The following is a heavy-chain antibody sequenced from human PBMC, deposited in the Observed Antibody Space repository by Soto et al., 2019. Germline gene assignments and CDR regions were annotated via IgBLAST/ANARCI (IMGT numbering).Heavy chain of an antibody. D-gene: IGHD6-6*01. CDR1: GYSIRSGYY. Sequence: TLSLTCAVSGYSIRSGYYWGWIRQAPGKGLEWIGSIYHSGDTHYNPSLKSRVTISVDTSKNQLSLRLSSVTAADTASFYCAREYSSSSGYFDYWGRGTLVTVSS. J-gene: IGHJ4*02. CDR3: AREYSSSSGYFDY. V-gene: IGHV4-38-2*02. CDR2: IYHSGDT.